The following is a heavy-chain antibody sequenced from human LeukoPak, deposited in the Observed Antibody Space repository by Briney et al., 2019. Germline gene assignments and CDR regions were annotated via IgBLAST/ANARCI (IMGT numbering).Heavy chain of an antibody. V-gene: IGHV4-4*07. CDR3: ARDRQQNDYYYYYYMDV. D-gene: IGHD6-13*01. Sequence: SETLSLTCTVSGSSISSYYWSWIRQPAGKGLEWIGRIYTSGSTNYNPSLKSRVTMSVDTSKNQFSLKLSSVTAADTAVYYCARDRQQNDYYYYYYMDVWGKGTTVTVSS. J-gene: IGHJ6*03. CDR2: IYTSGST. CDR1: GSSISSYY.